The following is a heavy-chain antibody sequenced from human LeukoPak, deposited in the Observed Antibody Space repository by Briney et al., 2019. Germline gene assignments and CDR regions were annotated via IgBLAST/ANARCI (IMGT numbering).Heavy chain of an antibody. CDR1: GGSISSSSYY. V-gene: IGHV4-39*01. CDR2: IYYSGST. CDR3: ASLGAGGSTVDY. J-gene: IGHJ4*02. D-gene: IGHD6-13*01. Sequence: SETLSLTCTVSGGSISSSSYYWGWIRQPPGKGLEWIGRIYYSGSTYYNPSLKSRVTISVDTSKNQFSLKLSSVTAADTAVYYCASLGAGGSTVDYWGQGTLVTVSS.